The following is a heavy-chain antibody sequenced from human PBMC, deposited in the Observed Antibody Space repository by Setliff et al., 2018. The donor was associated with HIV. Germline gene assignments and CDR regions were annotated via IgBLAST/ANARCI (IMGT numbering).Heavy chain of an antibody. Sequence: PGGSLRLSCAASGFIFSHYAMHWVRQAPGKSLEWVALIAYDGSYKYYVDSVKGRFTISRDASKNTLYLQMNSLRPEDTAVYYCAKSCDVPSKPGPYYYSMDVWGKGTTVTVSS. V-gene: IGHV3-30*02. CDR3: AKSCDVPSKPGPYYYSMDV. CDR2: IAYDGSYK. D-gene: IGHD2-2*01. J-gene: IGHJ6*03. CDR1: GFIFSHYA.